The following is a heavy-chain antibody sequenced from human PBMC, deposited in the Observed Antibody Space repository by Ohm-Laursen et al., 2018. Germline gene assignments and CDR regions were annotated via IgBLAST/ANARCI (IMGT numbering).Heavy chain of an antibody. Sequence: GTLSLTCIVSGGSISSYYWSWIRQPAGKGLEWIGRIYSSGSTNYNPSLKSRVTMSVDTSKIQFSLNLNSVTAADTAVYYCAREPVQTYSYFDYGGQGALVTVSS. D-gene: IGHD5-18*01. CDR3: AREPVQTYSYFDY. J-gene: IGHJ4*02. CDR2: IYSSGST. CDR1: GGSISSYY. V-gene: IGHV4-4*07.